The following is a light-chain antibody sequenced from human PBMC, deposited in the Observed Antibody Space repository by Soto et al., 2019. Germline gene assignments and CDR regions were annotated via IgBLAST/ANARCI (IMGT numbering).Light chain of an antibody. CDR2: DAS. Sequence: IQVTLSPSTLSATVGVRVTITSRASRSISSWLAWYQQKPRKAPKLLIYDASSLQSGVPSRFSGSRSWTDFTLTISRLQPEDFATYYCQQSYSTPLTFGGGTKVDIK. J-gene: IGKJ4*01. CDR3: QQSYSTPLT. V-gene: IGKV1-39*01. CDR1: RSISSW.